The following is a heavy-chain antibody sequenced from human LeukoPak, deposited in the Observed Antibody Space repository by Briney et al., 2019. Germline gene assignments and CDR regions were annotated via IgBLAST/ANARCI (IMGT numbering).Heavy chain of an antibody. CDR2: IYHSGST. J-gene: IGHJ3*02. D-gene: IGHD3-10*01. Sequence: SETLSLTSAVSGGSISSGGYSWSWIRQPPGKGLEWIGYIYHSGSTYYNPSLKSRVTISVDRSKNQFSLKLSSVTAADTAVYYCARASITMVRGDGAFDIWGQGTMVTVSS. V-gene: IGHV4-30-2*01. CDR3: ARASITMVRGDGAFDI. CDR1: GGSISSGGYS.